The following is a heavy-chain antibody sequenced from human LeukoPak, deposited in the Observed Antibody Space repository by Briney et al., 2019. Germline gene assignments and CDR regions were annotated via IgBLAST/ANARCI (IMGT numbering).Heavy chain of an antibody. D-gene: IGHD1-14*01. CDR2: ISAYNGNT. Sequence: GASVKVSCKASGYTFTGYYMHWVRQAPGQGLEWMGWISAYNGNTNYAQKLQGRVTMTTDTSTSTAYMELRSLRSDDTAVYYCARYKEGSFLGMDVWGQGTTVTVSS. CDR1: GYTFTGYY. CDR3: ARYKEGSFLGMDV. V-gene: IGHV1-18*04. J-gene: IGHJ6*02.